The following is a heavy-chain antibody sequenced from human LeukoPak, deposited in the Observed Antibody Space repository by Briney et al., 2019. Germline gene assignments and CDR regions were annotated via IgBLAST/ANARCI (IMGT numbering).Heavy chain of an antibody. CDR2: IKQDGSEK. CDR3: ARAGSSGWPFDY. V-gene: IGHV3-7*01. J-gene: IGHJ4*02. CDR1: GFTFSIYW. Sequence: GGSLRLSCAASGFTFSIYWLSWVRQAPGKGLEWVANIKQDGSEKYYVDSVKGRFTISRDNAKNSLYLQMNSLRAEDTAVYYCARAGSSGWPFDYWGQGTLVTVSS. D-gene: IGHD6-19*01.